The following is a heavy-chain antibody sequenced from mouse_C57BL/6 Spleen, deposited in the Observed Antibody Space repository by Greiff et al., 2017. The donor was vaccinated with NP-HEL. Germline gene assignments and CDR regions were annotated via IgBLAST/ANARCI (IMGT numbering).Heavy chain of an antibody. V-gene: IGHV1-55*01. CDR2: IYPGSGST. J-gene: IGHJ2*01. Sequence: QVQLQQPGAELVKPGASVKMSCKASGYTFTSYWITWVTQRPGQGLEWIGDIYPGSGSTNYNEKFKSKATLTVDTSSSTAYMQLSSLTSEDSAVYYCARSGVDYDYYVDYWGQGTTLTVSS. CDR1: GYTFTSYW. D-gene: IGHD2-4*01. CDR3: ARSGVDYDYYVDY.